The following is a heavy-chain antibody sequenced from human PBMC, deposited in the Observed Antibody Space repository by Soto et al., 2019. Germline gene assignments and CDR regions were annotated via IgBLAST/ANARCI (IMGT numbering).Heavy chain of an antibody. CDR1: GFTFSSYA. V-gene: IGHV3-23*01. D-gene: IGHD3-10*01. CDR2: ISGSGGST. J-gene: IGHJ4*02. Sequence: GGSLRLSCAASGFTFSSYAMSWVRQAPGKGLEWVSAISGSGGSTYYADSVKGRFTISRDNSKNTLYLQMNSLRAEDTAVYYCATITMVRGVISAPDDYWGQGTLVTAPQ. CDR3: ATITMVRGVISAPDDY.